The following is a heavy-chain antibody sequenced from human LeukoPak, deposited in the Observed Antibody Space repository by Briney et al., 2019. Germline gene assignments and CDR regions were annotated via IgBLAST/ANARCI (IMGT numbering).Heavy chain of an antibody. CDR1: GGSISSYY. Sequence: SETLSLTCTVSGGSISSYYWSWIRQPPGKGLEWIGYIYYSGSTNYNPSLKSRVTISIDTSKNQFSLNLSSVTAADTAVYYCAREHKDYDGDGYYYGYWGQGTLVTVSS. D-gene: IGHD3-22*01. J-gene: IGHJ4*02. CDR3: AREHKDYDGDGYYYGY. V-gene: IGHV4-59*12. CDR2: IYYSGST.